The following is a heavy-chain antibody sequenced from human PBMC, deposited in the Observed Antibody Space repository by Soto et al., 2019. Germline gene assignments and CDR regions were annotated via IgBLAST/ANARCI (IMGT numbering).Heavy chain of an antibody. D-gene: IGHD3-22*01. CDR2: ISPYSGNI. J-gene: IGHJ6*02. Sequence: QVHLVQSGAEVKKPGASVNVSCKTSGYTFTMNGISWVRQAPGQGLEWMGWISPYSGNIKYAQKLQGRVIMTTDTSTSTAYMELMSLRSDDTAVYYCVKDRDSNSWPSRDVWGPGTTVTVSS. CDR3: VKDRDSNSWPSRDV. V-gene: IGHV1-18*01. CDR1: GYTFTMNG.